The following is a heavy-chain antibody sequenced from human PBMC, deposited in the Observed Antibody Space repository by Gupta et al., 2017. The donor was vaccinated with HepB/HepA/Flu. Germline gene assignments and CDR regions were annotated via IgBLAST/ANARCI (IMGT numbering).Heavy chain of an antibody. CDR3: AKGAGGSYCTDY. CDR1: GFTFSTSA. CDR2: ISASGGRT. J-gene: IGHJ4*02. V-gene: IGHV3-23*01. Sequence: EVQLLESGGGLVQPGGSLRLSCAASGFTFSTSAMAWVRQAPGKGLEWVSGISASGGRTYCADSVKGRFTISRDSSENMVYLQMNSLRAEDTALYYCAKGAGGSYCTDYWGQGTLVTVSS. D-gene: IGHD1-26*01.